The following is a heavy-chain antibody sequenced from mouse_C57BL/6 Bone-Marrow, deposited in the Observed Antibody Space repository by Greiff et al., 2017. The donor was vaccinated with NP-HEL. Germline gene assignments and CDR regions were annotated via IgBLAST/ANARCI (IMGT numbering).Heavy chain of an antibody. J-gene: IGHJ3*01. D-gene: IGHD2-1*01. CDR1: GYAFSSSW. CDR2: IYPGDGDT. Sequence: QVHVKQSGPELVKPGAAVKISCKASGYAFSSSWMNWVKQRPGKGLEWIGRIYPGDGDTNYNGKFKGKATLTADKSSSTAYMQLSSLTSEDSAVYFCARENYGNHWGQGTLVTVSA. V-gene: IGHV1-82*01. CDR3: ARENYGNH.